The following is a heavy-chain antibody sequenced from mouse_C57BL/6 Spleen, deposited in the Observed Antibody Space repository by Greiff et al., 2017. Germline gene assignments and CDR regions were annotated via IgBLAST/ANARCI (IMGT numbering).Heavy chain of an antibody. Sequence: QVQLQQPGAELVKPGASVKMSCKASGYTFPSYWITWVKQRPGQGFEWIGDIYPGSGSTNYNEKFKSKATLTVDPSSSTAYMQLSSLTSEDSAVYYCARGMDYRPHWYFDVWGTGTTVTVSS. CDR3: ARGMDYRPHWYFDV. V-gene: IGHV1-55*01. J-gene: IGHJ1*03. CDR2: IYPGSGST. D-gene: IGHD2-14*01. CDR1: GYTFPSYW.